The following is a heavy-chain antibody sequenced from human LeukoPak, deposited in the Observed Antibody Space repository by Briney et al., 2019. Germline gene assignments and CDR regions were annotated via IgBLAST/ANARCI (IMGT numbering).Heavy chain of an antibody. CDR3: ARVHSGYELDFADY. CDR2: IYSSGST. D-gene: IGHD5-12*01. J-gene: IGHJ4*02. Sequence: PSQTLSLTCTVSGGSISSGGYYWSWIRQPPGKGLEWIGYIYSSGSTNYNPSLKSRVTISVDTSKNQFSLRLNSVTAADTAVYYCARVHSGYELDFADYWGQGTLVTVSS. V-gene: IGHV4-61*08. CDR1: GGSISSGGYY.